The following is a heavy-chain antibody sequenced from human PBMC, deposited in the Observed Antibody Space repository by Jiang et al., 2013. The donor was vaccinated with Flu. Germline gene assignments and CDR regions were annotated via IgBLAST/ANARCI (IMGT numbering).Heavy chain of an antibody. D-gene: IGHD3-10*01. CDR3: ARDRRLYYYGSGSYLGANDAFDI. J-gene: IGHJ3*02. V-gene: IGHV6-1*01. CDR1: GDSVSSNSAA. Sequence: QTLSLTCAISGDSVSSNSAAWNWIRQSPSRGLEWLGRTYYRSKWYNDYAVSVKSRITINPDTSKNQFSLQLNSVTPEDTAVYYCARDRRLYYYGSGSYLGANDAFDIWGQGTMVTVSS. CDR2: TYYRSKWYN.